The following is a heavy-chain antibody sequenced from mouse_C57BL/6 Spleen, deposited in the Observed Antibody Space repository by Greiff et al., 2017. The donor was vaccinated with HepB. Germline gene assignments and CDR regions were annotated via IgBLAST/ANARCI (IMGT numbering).Heavy chain of an antibody. CDR2: INPSTGGT. CDR3: ATSYYGSSYEEFAY. J-gene: IGHJ3*01. D-gene: IGHD1-1*01. CDR1: GYSFTGYY. Sequence: VHVKQSGPELVKPGASVKISCKASGYSFTGYYMNWVKQSPEKSLEWIGEINPSTGGTTYNQKFKAKATLTVDKSSSTAYMQLKSLTSEDSAVYYCATSYYGSSYEEFAYWGQGTLVTVSA. V-gene: IGHV1-42*01.